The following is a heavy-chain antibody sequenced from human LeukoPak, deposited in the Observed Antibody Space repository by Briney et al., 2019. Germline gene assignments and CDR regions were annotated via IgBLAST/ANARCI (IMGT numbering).Heavy chain of an antibody. CDR3: ARVPHSGSYFLRWFDP. Sequence: PSETLSLTCIVFGYSISSGYYWGWIRQPPGKGLEWIGSIYHSGSTYYNPSLKSRVTISVDTSKNQFSLKLSSVTAADTAVYYCARVPHSGSYFLRWFDPWGQGTLVTVSS. CDR2: IYHSGST. J-gene: IGHJ5*02. D-gene: IGHD1-26*01. V-gene: IGHV4-38-2*02. CDR1: GYSISSGYY.